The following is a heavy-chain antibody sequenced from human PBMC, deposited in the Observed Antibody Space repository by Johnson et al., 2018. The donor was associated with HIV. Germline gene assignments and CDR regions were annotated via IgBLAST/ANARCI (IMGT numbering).Heavy chain of an antibody. CDR3: ARERRSSNTWYVRDAFDI. CDR1: GFTFSSYA. D-gene: IGHD6-13*01. V-gene: IGHV3-20*04. CDR2: FTWDGDST. J-gene: IGHJ3*02. Sequence: VQLVESGGGVVQPGRSLRLSCAASGFTFSSYAMHWVRQAPGKGLEWVSGFTWDGDSTAYADSVKCRFTISRDNAKKSLYLQMNSLRAEDTALYYCARERRSSNTWYVRDAFDIWGQGTMVTVSS.